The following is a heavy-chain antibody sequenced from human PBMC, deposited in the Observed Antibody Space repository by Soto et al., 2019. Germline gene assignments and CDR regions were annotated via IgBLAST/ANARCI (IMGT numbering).Heavy chain of an antibody. J-gene: IGHJ4*02. CDR1: GYTFTTYY. Sequence: QVQLVQSGAEVKKPGASVKVSCKASGYTFTTYYMHWVRQAPGQGPEWMGIISPDGGRTSYAQKFQGRVTMTMDTSTITVYMELSRLRSEHTSVYYCATRDPGHYWSQGTLFTDSS. CDR3: ATRDPGHY. CDR2: ISPDGGRT. V-gene: IGHV1-46*01.